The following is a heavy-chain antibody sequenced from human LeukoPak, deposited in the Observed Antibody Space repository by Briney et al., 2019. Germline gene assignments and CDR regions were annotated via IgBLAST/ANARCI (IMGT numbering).Heavy chain of an antibody. CDR3: ARTPTYYDILTGYLRGNWFDP. J-gene: IGHJ5*02. D-gene: IGHD3-9*01. CDR2: IYPGDSDT. CDR1: GYTFTSYW. Sequence: GESLKISCKGSGYTFTSYWIGWVRQMPGKGLEWMGIIYPGDSDTRYSPSFQGQVTISADKSISTAYLQWSSLKASDTAMYYCARTPTYYDILTGYLRGNWFDPWGQGTLVTVSS. V-gene: IGHV5-51*01.